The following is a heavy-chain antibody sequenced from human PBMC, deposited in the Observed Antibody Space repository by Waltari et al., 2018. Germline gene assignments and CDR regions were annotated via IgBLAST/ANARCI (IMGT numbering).Heavy chain of an antibody. V-gene: IGHV1-2*02. D-gene: IGHD4-17*01. CDR2: INPNSGDT. CDR1: GFTFTDYY. J-gene: IGHJ2*01. CDR3: ARGIAPTVTPNRYFDL. Sequence: QVQLVQSGAEVKKPGASVKVSCKASGFTFTDYYIHWVRPAPGQGPEWMGWINPNSGDTKFAQKFQGRVTMTRDTSISTAYMELSRLRSDDTAVYYCARGIAPTVTPNRYFDLWGRGTLVIVSS.